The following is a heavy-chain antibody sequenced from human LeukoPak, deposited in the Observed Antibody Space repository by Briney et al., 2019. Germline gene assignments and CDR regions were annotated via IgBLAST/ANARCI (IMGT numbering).Heavy chain of an antibody. CDR1: GFTFSSYG. D-gene: IGHD3-16*02. Sequence: GGTLRLSCAASGFTFSSYGMSWVRQAPGKGLEWVSAISGSGGTIYYADSVKGRFTISRDNAKNSLYLQMNSLRAEDTAVYYCARERYRFFDYWGQGTLVTVSS. J-gene: IGHJ4*02. CDR2: ISGSGGTI. CDR3: ARERYRFFDY. V-gene: IGHV3-48*04.